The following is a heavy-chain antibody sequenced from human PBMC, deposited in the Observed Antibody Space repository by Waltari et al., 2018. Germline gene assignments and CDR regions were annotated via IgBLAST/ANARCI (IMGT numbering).Heavy chain of an antibody. Sequence: QVQLQQWGAGLLKPSETLSLTCAVYGGSFSGYYWSWIRQPPGTGLEWIGEINHSGSTNYNPSLKSRVTISVDTSKNQFALKLSSVTAADTAVYYCARAGRRYYDSSGYYKYYYYYMDVWGKGTTVTVSS. CDR1: GGSFSGYY. D-gene: IGHD3-22*01. CDR2: INHSGST. CDR3: ARAGRRYYDSSGYYKYYYYYMDV. J-gene: IGHJ6*03. V-gene: IGHV4-34*01.